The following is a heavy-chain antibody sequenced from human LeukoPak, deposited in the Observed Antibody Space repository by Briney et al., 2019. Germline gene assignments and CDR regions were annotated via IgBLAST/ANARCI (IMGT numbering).Heavy chain of an antibody. V-gene: IGHV4-59*08. D-gene: IGHD6-19*01. CDR3: ARRGSGWPFDY. J-gene: IGHJ4*02. CDR1: GGSISSYY. CDR2: ISYSGST. Sequence: KPSETLSLTCTVSGGSISSYYWSWIRQPPGKGLEWIGYISYSGSTNYSPSLKSRVTISVDTSKNQFSLKLSSVTAADTAVYYCARRGSGWPFDYWGQGTLVTVSS.